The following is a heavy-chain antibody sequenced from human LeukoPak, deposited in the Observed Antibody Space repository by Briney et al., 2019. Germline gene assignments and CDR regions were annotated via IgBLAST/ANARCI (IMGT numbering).Heavy chain of an antibody. CDR3: ARDGDSSSSARSMTWFY. V-gene: IGHV4-30-2*01. CDR1: GGSISSGGYD. CDR2: ISHSGST. D-gene: IGHD6-6*01. Sequence: SETLSLTCTVSGGSISSGGYDWSWIRQPPGKGLEWIGYISHSGSTYYNASLKSRVTISLDRSKNQFSLKLSSVTAADTAVYYCARDGDSSSSARSMTWFYWGQGTLVTVSS. J-gene: IGHJ4*02.